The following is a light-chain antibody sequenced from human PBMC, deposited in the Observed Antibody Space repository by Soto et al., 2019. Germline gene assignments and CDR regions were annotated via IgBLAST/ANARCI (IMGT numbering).Light chain of an antibody. J-gene: IGLJ1*01. CDR1: SSDVGGYNY. V-gene: IGLV2-8*01. Sequence: QSVLTQPPSASGSPGQSVTISCTGTSSDVGGYNYVSWYQQHPGKAPKLMIYEVSKRPSGVPDRFSGSKSDNTASLTVSGLQAEEGADYYCSSYAGSKNFVFGSGTKVTAL. CDR3: SSYAGSKNFV. CDR2: EVS.